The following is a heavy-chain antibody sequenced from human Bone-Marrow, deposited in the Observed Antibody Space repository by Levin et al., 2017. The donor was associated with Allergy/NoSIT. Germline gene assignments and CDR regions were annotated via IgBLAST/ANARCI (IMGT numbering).Heavy chain of an antibody. CDR1: GVSIRSSY. J-gene: IGHJ4*02. CDR2: IYYSGST. Sequence: SQTLSLTCSVSGVSIRSSYWSWIRQAPGKGLEWIGYIYYSGSTNYNPSLKSRVTVSEDTSKNQVSLKLSSVTAADTAVYDCARVRFDSAGYRNDYWGRGILVTVSS. V-gene: IGHV4-59*01. D-gene: IGHD3-22*01. CDR3: ARVRFDSAGYRNDY.